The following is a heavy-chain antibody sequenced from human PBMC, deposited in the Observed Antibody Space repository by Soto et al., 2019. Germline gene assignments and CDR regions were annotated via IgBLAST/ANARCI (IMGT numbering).Heavy chain of an antibody. CDR3: ARDSGNYYNDY. CDR2: IIPILGIA. CDR1: GGTFSSYT. J-gene: IGHJ4*02. D-gene: IGHD3-10*01. Sequence: QVQLVQSGAEVKKPGSSVKVSCKASGGTFSSYTIIWVRQAPGQGLEWMGRIIPILGIANYAQKFQGRVTITADKSTSTDYMELSSLRSEDTAVYYCARDSGNYYNDYWGQGTLVTVSS. V-gene: IGHV1-69*02.